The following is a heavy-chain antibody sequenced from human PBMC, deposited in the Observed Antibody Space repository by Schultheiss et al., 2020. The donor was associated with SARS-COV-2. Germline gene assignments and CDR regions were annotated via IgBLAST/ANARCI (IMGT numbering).Heavy chain of an antibody. V-gene: IGHV3-21*04. J-gene: IGHJ4*02. CDR3: VKAWGSSSPFDY. CDR2: ISSSSSYI. Sequence: GGSLRLSCAASGFTFSSYSMNWVRQAPGKGLEWVSSISSSSSYIYYADSVKGRFTISRDNSKNTLYLQMNSLRAEDTAVYYCVKAWGSSSPFDYWGQGTLVTVSS. D-gene: IGHD6-6*01. CDR1: GFTFSSYS.